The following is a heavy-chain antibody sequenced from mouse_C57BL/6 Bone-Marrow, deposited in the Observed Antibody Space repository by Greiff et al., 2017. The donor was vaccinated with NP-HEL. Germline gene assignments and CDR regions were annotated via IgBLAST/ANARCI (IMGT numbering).Heavy chain of an antibody. Sequence: QVQLQQPGTELVKPGASVKLSCKASGYTFTSYWMHWVKQRPGQGLEWIGNINPSNGGTNYNEKFKSKAILTVDKSSSTAYMQLSSLTSEDSAVYFCARHEGGITPFAYWGQGTLVTVSA. D-gene: IGHD1-1*01. CDR1: GYTFTSYW. CDR2: INPSNGGT. CDR3: ARHEGGITPFAY. J-gene: IGHJ3*01. V-gene: IGHV1-53*01.